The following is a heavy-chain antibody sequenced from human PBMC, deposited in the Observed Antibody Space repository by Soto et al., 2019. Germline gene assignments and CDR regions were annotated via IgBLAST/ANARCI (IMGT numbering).Heavy chain of an antibody. CDR1: GDTFSSYD. CDR3: ARGRNGMDV. Sequence: QVQLVQSGAEVKKPGASVKVSCKASGDTFSSYDIKWVRQATGQGLEWMGWMNPNSGNTVYAQKFQGRVTMTRNTSISTTYMALSSLRFEDTAVYYCARGRNGMDVWGQGTTVTVSS. J-gene: IGHJ6*02. V-gene: IGHV1-8*01. CDR2: MNPNSGNT.